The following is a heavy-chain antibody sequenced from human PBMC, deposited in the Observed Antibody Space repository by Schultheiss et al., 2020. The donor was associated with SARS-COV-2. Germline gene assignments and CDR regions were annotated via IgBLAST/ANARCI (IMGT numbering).Heavy chain of an antibody. J-gene: IGHJ4*02. Sequence: ASVKVSCKASGYTFTSYYMHWVRQAPGQGLEWMGWINPNSGGTNYAQEFQGRVTITRDTSASTAYMELSSLRSDDTAVYYCARDLGSSAWYRNAFDSWGQGTLVTVSS. CDR1: GYTFTSYY. V-gene: IGHV1-2*02. CDR3: ARDLGSSAWYRNAFDS. CDR2: INPNSGGT. D-gene: IGHD6-19*01.